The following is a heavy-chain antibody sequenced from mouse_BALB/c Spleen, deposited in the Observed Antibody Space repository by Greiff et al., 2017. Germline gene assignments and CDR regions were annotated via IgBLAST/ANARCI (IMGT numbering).Heavy chain of an antibody. CDR1: GYTFTSYW. J-gene: IGHJ2*01. V-gene: IGHV1-5*01. D-gene: IGHD2-2*01. CDR2: IYPGNSDT. Sequence: EVHLVESAAELARPGASVKMSCKASGYTFTSYWMHWVKQRPGQGLEWIGAIYPGNSDTSYNQKFKGKAKLTAVTSTSTAYMELSSLTNEDSAVYYCTGLRRTYFDYWGQGTTLTVSS. CDR3: TGLRRTYFDY.